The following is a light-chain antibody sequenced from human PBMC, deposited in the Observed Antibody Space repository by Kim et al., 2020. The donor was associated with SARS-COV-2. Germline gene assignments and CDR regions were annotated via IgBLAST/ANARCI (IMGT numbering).Light chain of an antibody. J-gene: IGKJ2*01. CDR1: QSISSW. Sequence: DIQMTQSPSTLSASVGDRVTITCRASQSISSWLAWYQKKPGKAPKLLIYKASSLESGVPSRFSGSGSGTEFTLTISSLQPDDFATYSCQRYNTYRHTYGQGTKLEI. CDR2: KAS. CDR3: QRYNTYRHT. V-gene: IGKV1-5*03.